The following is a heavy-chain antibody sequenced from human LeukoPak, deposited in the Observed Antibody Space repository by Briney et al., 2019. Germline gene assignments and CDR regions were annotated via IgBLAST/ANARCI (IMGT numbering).Heavy chain of an antibody. CDR3: ARDADCSGGNCFEYFPH. CDR1: GYTFTAYY. J-gene: IGHJ1*01. V-gene: IGHV1-2*02. Sequence: ASVKVSCKASGYTFTAYYMHWVRQAPGQGLEWMGWIDPNSGGTNYAQRFQGRVTMTRDTSISTAYMEMSSLTSDDAALYYCARDADCSGGNCFEYFPHWGQGTLVTVSS. D-gene: IGHD2-15*01. CDR2: IDPNSGGT.